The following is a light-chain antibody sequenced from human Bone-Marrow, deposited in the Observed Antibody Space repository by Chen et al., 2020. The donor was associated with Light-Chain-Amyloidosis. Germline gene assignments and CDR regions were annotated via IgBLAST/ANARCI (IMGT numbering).Light chain of an antibody. CDR1: SSNIGSNY. V-gene: IGLV1-47*01. CDR2: RNN. J-gene: IGLJ3*02. CDR3: AAWDDSLSGRV. Sequence: QSVLTQPPSASGTPGQRVTISCSGSSSNIGSNYVYWYQQLPGTAPKLLIYRNNQRPSGVPDRFSASKSGTSASLAISGLRSEDEADYYCAAWDDSLSGRVFGGGTKLPVL.